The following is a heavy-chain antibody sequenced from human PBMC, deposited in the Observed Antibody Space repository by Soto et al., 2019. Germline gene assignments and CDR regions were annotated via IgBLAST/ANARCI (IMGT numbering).Heavy chain of an antibody. CDR1: GFTCSNDV. Sequence: GGSLRLSCTAAGFTCSNDVMHWAREAPGRGLGWVAVIISDGSKKYYADSVKGRFTISRDNCKNTLYLQMNSLRAEDTAVYYCARDVKIYSGWYGPDYYGMDVWGQGT. J-gene: IGHJ6*02. D-gene: IGHD6-19*01. CDR3: ARDVKIYSGWYGPDYYGMDV. V-gene: IGHV3-30*03. CDR2: IISDGSKK.